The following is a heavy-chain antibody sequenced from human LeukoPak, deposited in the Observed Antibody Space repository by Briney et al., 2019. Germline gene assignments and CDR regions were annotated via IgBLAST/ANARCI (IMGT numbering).Heavy chain of an antibody. CDR2: ISTSGSST. V-gene: IGHV3-23*01. CDR1: GFTFSSYA. D-gene: IGHD3-16*02. Sequence: GGSLGLSCAASGFTFSSYAMGWVRQAPVQGLEWVSAISTSGSSTYYADSVKGRFTISRDNSKNTLYLQMNSLRVEDTAVYYCAIPGPSYRRFDHWGQGTLVTVSS. CDR3: AIPGPSYRRFDH. J-gene: IGHJ4*02.